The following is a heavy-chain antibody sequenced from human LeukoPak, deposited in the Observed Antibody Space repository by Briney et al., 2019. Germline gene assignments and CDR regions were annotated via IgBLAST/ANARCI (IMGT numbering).Heavy chain of an antibody. J-gene: IGHJ3*02. V-gene: IGHV1-24*01. CDR3: ATFLKVVAATPAADAFDI. Sequence: GALVKVSFKFSVYTLTELSMHWVRQAPGKGLEWMGGFDPEDGETIYAQKFQGRVTMTEDTSTDTAYMELSSLRSEDTAVYYCATFLKVVAATPAADAFDIWGQGTMVTVSS. CDR1: VYTLTELS. CDR2: FDPEDGET. D-gene: IGHD2-15*01.